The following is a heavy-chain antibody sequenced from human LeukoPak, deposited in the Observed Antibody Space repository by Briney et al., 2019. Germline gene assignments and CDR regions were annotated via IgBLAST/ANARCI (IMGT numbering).Heavy chain of an antibody. CDR3: ARHPQWLEN. Sequence: GSLRLSCAASGFTFSSYSMNWVRQAPGKGLEWIGSIYYSGSTYYNPSLKSRVTVSVDTSKNQFSLKLSSVTAADTAVYYCARHPQWLENWGQGTLVTVSS. V-gene: IGHV4-39*01. D-gene: IGHD6-19*01. J-gene: IGHJ4*02. CDR1: GFTFSSYSMN. CDR2: IYYSGST.